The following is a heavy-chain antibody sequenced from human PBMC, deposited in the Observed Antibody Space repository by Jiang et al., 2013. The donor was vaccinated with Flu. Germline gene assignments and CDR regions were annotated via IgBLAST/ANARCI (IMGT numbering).Heavy chain of an antibody. CDR2: TYYRSKWYN. J-gene: IGHJ5*02. CDR3: ARGRVGSSHPRWFDP. Sequence: SRGLEWLGRTYYRSKWYNDYAVSVKSRITINPDTSRNQFSLQLNSVTPEDTAVYYCARGRVGSSHPRWFDPWGQGTLVTVSS. V-gene: IGHV6-1*01. D-gene: IGHD6-13*01.